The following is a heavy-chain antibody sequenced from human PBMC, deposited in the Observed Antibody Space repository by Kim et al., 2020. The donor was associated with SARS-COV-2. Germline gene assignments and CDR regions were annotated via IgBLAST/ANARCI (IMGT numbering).Heavy chain of an antibody. CDR3: ARQGTVGATSKDYYYYYGMDV. D-gene: IGHD1-26*01. Sequence: GESLKISCKGSGYSFTSYWIGWVRQMPGKGLEWMGIIYPGDSDTRYSPSFQGQVTISADKSISTAYLQWSSLKASDTAMYYCARQGTVGATSKDYYYYYGMDVWGQGTTVTVSS. J-gene: IGHJ6*02. CDR1: GYSFTSYW. V-gene: IGHV5-51*01. CDR2: IYPGDSDT.